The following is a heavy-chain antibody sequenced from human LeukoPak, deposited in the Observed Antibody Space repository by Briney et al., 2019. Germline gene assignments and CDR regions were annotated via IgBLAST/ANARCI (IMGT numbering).Heavy chain of an antibody. CDR3: ASPTTYSGSYQGAFDI. J-gene: IGHJ3*02. CDR1: GGTFSSYA. V-gene: IGHV1-69*05. Sequence: SVKVSCKASGGTFSSYAISWVRQAPGQGLEWMGRIIPIFGTANYAQKFQGRVTITTDESTSTAYMELSSLRSEDTAVYYCASPTTYSGSYQGAFDIWGQGTMVTVSS. CDR2: IIPIFGTA. D-gene: IGHD1-26*01.